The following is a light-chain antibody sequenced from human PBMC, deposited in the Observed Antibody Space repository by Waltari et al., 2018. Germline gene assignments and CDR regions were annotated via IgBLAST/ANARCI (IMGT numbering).Light chain of an antibody. J-gene: IGLJ2*01. CDR3: AAWDDSLSGVV. Sequence: QSVLTQPPSASGTPGQRVTISRSGSRSNIGSNYVYWYQQLPGTAPKLLISRNNQRPSGVPDRFSGSKSGTSASLAISGLRSEDEADYYCAAWDDSLSGVVFGGGTKLTVL. CDR1: RSNIGSNY. CDR2: RNN. V-gene: IGLV1-47*01.